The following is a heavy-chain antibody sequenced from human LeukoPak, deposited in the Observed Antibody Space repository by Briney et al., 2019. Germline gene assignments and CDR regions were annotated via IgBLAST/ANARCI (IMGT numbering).Heavy chain of an antibody. D-gene: IGHD2-15*01. CDR2: INPNSGGT. CDR3: ATQIICRGGTCYSSYHYYAMDV. CDR1: GYTFTGYY. J-gene: IGHJ6*02. V-gene: IGHV1-2*02. Sequence: ASAKVSCKASGYTFTGYYIHWVRQAPGQGLEWMGWINPNSGGTNSAQKFQGRVTMTRDTSISTAYMELSRLRSDDTAVYYCATQIICRGGTCYSSYHYYAMDVWGQGTTVTVSS.